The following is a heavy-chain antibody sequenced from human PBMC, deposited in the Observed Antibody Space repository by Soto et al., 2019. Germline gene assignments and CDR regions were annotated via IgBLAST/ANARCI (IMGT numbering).Heavy chain of an antibody. V-gene: IGHV3-33*01. CDR1: GFIFSSYG. J-gene: IGHJ5*01. D-gene: IGHD3-22*01. CDR3: ARENTGYYGWFDS. CDR2: IYYDGGSK. Sequence: QVQVVESGGGVVQPGRSLRLSCAASGFIFSSYGMHWVRQAPGKGLEWVAVIYYDGGSKYYADSVKGRFTISRDNSKNTLYLQMNSLRVEDTAVYYCARENTGYYGWFDSWGQGTLVTVSS.